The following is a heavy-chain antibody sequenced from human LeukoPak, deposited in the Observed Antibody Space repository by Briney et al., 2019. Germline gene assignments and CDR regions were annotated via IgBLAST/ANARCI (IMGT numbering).Heavy chain of an antibody. CDR1: GFTFSSYS. D-gene: IGHD1-1*01. Sequence: GGSLRLSCAASGFTFSSYSMNWVRQAPGKGLEWVSSISSSSSYIYYADSVKGRFTISRDNAKNSLYLQMNSLRAEDTAVYYCVRVAKERVGGVYYFDYWGQGTPVTVSS. CDR3: VRVAKERVGGVYYFDY. J-gene: IGHJ4*02. CDR2: ISSSSSYI. V-gene: IGHV3-21*01.